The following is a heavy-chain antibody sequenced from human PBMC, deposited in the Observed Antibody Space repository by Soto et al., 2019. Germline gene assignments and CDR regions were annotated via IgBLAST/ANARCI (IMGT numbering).Heavy chain of an antibody. V-gene: IGHV3-23*01. CDR2: ITDSGGST. D-gene: IGHD4-17*01. Sequence: PGGSLRLSCAASGFTFGSYAMNWVRQAPGKGPEWVASITDSGGSTFYAGSVKGRFTVSRDNSQSTLYLQLNSLTADDTAVYYCAKDIYGDCVLRFYYYGMDVWGQGTTVTVSS. CDR3: AKDIYGDCVLRFYYYGMDV. J-gene: IGHJ6*02. CDR1: GFTFGSYA.